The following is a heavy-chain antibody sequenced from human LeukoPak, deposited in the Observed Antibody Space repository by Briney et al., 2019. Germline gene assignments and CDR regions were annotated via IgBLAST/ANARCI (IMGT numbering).Heavy chain of an antibody. CDR3: AREIAEVQLERHGGGDLDP. CDR2: FDPEDGET. Sequence: GASVKVSCKVSGYTLTELSMHWVRQAPGKGLEWMGGFDPEDGETFYAQKFQGTVTMTEDTSTDTAYMELSRLRSEDTAVYYCAREIAEVQLERHGGGDLDPWGQGTLVTVSS. V-gene: IGHV1-24*01. CDR1: GYTLTELS. D-gene: IGHD1-1*01. J-gene: IGHJ5*02.